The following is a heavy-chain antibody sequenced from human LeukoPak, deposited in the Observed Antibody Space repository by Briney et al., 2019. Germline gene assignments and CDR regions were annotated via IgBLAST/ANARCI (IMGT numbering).Heavy chain of an antibody. Sequence: GGSLRLPCAASGFPLCSHSENWVRQAPGKGLEWISYISSSSSTTYYADSVKGRCTISRDNAKNSLYLQMNSLREEDTAVYYCARQIVVVYEDFGCRGTGVTVSS. D-gene: IGHD3-22*01. CDR2: ISSSSSTT. CDR3: ARQIVVVYEDF. V-gene: IGHV3-48*02. CDR1: GFPLCSHS. J-gene: IGHJ4*02.